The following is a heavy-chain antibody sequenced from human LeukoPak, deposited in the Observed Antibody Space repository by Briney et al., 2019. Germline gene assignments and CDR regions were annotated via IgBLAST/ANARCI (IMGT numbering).Heavy chain of an antibody. V-gene: IGHV4-4*09. CDR2: IYTSGST. D-gene: IGHD6-6*01. CDR1: GGSISSYY. J-gene: IGHJ5*02. CDR3: ARLVEQLDLGWFDP. Sequence: SETLSLTCTVSGGSISSYYWSWIRQPPGKGLEWIGYIYTSGSTNYNPSLKSRVTISVDTSKNQFSLKLSSVTAADTAVYSFARLVEQLDLGWFDPWGQGTLVTVSS.